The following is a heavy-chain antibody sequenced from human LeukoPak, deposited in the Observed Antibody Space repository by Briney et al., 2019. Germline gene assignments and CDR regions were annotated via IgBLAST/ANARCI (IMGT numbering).Heavy chain of an antibody. CDR1: GFPFNVQT. CDR2: IYSGGST. V-gene: IGHV3-53*04. Sequence: GGSLRLSCAASGFPFNVQTMSWVRQAPGKGLEWVSVIYSGGSTYYADSVKGRFTISRHNSKNTLYLQMNSLRAEDTAVYYCARDPGYGMDVWGQGTTVTVSS. CDR3: ARDPGYGMDV. J-gene: IGHJ6*02.